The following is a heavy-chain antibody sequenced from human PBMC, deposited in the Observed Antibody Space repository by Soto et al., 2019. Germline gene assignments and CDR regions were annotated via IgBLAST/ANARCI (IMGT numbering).Heavy chain of an antibody. V-gene: IGHV4-59*08. CDR3: AGLAAHYYYYMEV. CDR2: IYYSGST. J-gene: IGHJ6*03. Sequence: SETLSLTCTVSGGSISSYYWSWIRQPPGKGLEWIGYIYYSGSTNYNPSLKSRVTISVDTSKNQFSLKLSSVTAADTAVYYCAGLAAHYYYYMEVWGKGTTVTVSS. CDR1: GGSISSYY.